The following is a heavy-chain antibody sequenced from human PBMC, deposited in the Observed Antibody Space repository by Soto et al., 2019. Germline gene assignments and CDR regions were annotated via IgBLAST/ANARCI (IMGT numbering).Heavy chain of an antibody. CDR1: GFTFSSYA. V-gene: IGHV3-23*01. CDR2: ISGSGGST. Sequence: GGSLRLSCAASGFTFSSYAMSWVRQAPGKGLEWVSAISGSGGSTYYADSVKGRFTISRDNSRNTLYLQMNSLRAEDTAVYYCARDKRPITMIVVVAVQRFSYYGMDVWGQGTTVTVSS. CDR3: ARDKRPITMIVVVAVQRFSYYGMDV. D-gene: IGHD3-22*01. J-gene: IGHJ6*02.